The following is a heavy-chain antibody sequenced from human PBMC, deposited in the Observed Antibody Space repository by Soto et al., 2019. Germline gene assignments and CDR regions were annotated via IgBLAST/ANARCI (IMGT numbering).Heavy chain of an antibody. V-gene: IGHV1-18*01. CDR3: ARDPNSGGDY. J-gene: IGHJ4*02. Sequence: ASVKVSCKVSGGTFTTYTISWVRQAPGQGLEWMGWIFAYYGNANYAQKLQGRVTMTTDTSTSTAYMELRSLRSDDTAVYYCARDPNSGGDYWGQGTLVTVSS. CDR2: IFAYYGNA. D-gene: IGHD3-10*01. CDR1: GGTFTTYT.